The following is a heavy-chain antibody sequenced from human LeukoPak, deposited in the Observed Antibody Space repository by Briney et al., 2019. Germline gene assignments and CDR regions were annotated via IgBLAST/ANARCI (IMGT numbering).Heavy chain of an antibody. J-gene: IGHJ5*02. CDR3: ARGDKRTKYNWFDP. CDR1: GFTFSSYS. CDR2: ISSSSSYI. Sequence: GGSLRLPCAASGFTFSSYSMNWVRQAPGKGLEWVSSISSSSSYIYYADSVKGRFTISRDNAKNSLYLQMNSLRAEDTAVYYCARGDKRTKYNWFDPWGQGTLVTVSS. V-gene: IGHV3-21*01. D-gene: IGHD2-21*02.